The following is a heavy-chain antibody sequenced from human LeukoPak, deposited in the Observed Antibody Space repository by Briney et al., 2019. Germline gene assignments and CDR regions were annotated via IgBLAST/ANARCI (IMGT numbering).Heavy chain of an antibody. Sequence: GASVKVSCKASGYTFTSYAMNWVRQAPGQGLEWMGWVNTNTGNPTYAQGFTGRFVFSLDTSVSTAYLQISSLKAEDTAVYYCARDRSTYYYDSSGYSPFDYWGQGTLVTVSS. CDR3: ARDRSTYYYDSSGYSPFDY. CDR1: GYTFTSYA. V-gene: IGHV7-4-1*02. CDR2: VNTNTGNP. J-gene: IGHJ4*02. D-gene: IGHD3-22*01.